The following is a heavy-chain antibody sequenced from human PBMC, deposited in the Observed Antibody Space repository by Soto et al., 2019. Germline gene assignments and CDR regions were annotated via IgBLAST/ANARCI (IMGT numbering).Heavy chain of an antibody. Sequence: QVQLVQSGAEVKKPGSSLKVSCKTSGVTFSTSGISWIRQGPEQGLECMGGIIPLFGTPKYARKFQGRVSMTADDSATISYLELSALSSDDTAIYYCARASPSIFGGGNCYRLDSSFDSWGQGAQVFVSS. J-gene: IGHJ5*01. CDR1: GVTFSTSG. D-gene: IGHD2-21*01. V-gene: IGHV1-69*01. CDR2: IIPLFGTP. CDR3: ARASPSIFGGGNCYRLDSSFDS.